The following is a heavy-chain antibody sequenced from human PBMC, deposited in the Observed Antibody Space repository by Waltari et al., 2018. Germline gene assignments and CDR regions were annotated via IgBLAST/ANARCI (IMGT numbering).Heavy chain of an antibody. CDR3: ARLRASLTGFGPYGLDV. Sequence: QVQLVQSGSELKKPGASVEVSCSASGSTFSDYALHWVRQAPGQGPEWMGWINTNTGNPTYAQDFTGRFVFSLDASVSTAYLLITGLKADDTAVYYCARLRASLTGFGPYGLDVWGQGTKVTVSS. D-gene: IGHD3-9*01. CDR2: INTNTGNP. CDR1: GSTFSDYA. J-gene: IGHJ6*02. V-gene: IGHV7-4-1*02.